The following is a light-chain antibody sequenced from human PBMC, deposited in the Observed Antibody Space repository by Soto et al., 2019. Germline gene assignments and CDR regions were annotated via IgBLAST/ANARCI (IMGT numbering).Light chain of an antibody. CDR3: QQYGSSPS. Sequence: IVLTQSPATLSLCPGAGVAIYWVASQSVSTNYVAWYQQKPGLVPRLLIYDASRRATGIADRFSGSGSGTDFTLTISRLEPEDFAVYYCQQYGSSPSFGGGTKVDIK. V-gene: IGKV3D-20*01. CDR1: QSVSTNY. J-gene: IGKJ4*01. CDR2: DAS.